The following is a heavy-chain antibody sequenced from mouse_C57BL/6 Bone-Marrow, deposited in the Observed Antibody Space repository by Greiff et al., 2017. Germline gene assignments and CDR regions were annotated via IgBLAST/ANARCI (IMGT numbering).Heavy chain of an antibody. CDR3: ARHTVVGNYYAMDY. Sequence: ESGPGLVAPSQSLSITCTVSGFSLTSYGVHWVRQPPGKGLAWLVVIWSDGSTPYNSALKSRLSISKDNSKSQVFLKMNSRQTDDTAMYYCARHTVVGNYYAMDYWGQGTSVTVSS. V-gene: IGHV2-6-1*01. CDR1: GFSLTSYG. CDR2: IWSDGST. D-gene: IGHD1-1*01. J-gene: IGHJ4*01.